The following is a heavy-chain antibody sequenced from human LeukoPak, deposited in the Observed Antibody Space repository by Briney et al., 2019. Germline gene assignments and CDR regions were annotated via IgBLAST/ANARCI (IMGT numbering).Heavy chain of an antibody. D-gene: IGHD1-26*01. CDR2: FDPEDGET. V-gene: IGHV1-24*01. J-gene: IGHJ4*02. CDR3: ATDTLVGATNFDS. Sequence: ASVKVSCKVSGFTLTELSMHWVRQAPGKGLEWMGGFDPEDGETIYAQKFQGRVTMTEDTSTDTAYMELSSLRSEDTAVYYCATDTLVGATNFDSWGQGTLVTVSS. CDR1: GFTLTELS.